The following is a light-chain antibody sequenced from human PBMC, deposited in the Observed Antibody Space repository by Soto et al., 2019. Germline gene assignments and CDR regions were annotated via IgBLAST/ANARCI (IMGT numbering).Light chain of an antibody. CDR3: QQYNNWPFT. CDR2: GAS. V-gene: IGKV3-15*01. Sequence: EIVMTQSPATLSVSPGEGATLSCRASQSVGRSLAWYQEKSGQAPRLLIYGASARATGVPARFSGAGSGTDFTLIISSLQSEDFAVYYCQQYNNWPFTFGQGTRLEI. CDR1: QSVGRS. J-gene: IGKJ5*01.